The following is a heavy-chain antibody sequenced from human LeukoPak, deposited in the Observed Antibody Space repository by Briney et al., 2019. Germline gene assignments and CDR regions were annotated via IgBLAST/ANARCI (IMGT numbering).Heavy chain of an antibody. V-gene: IGHV1-2*02. J-gene: IGHJ4*02. Sequence: ASVKVSCKASGYTFTGYYMHWVRQAPGQGLERMGWINPNSGGTNYAQKFQGRVTMTRDTSISTAYMELSRLRSDDTAVYYCARALFGWLQFSVGYWGQGTLVTVSS. CDR2: INPNSGGT. CDR1: GYTFTGYY. CDR3: ARALFGWLQFSVGY. D-gene: IGHD5-24*01.